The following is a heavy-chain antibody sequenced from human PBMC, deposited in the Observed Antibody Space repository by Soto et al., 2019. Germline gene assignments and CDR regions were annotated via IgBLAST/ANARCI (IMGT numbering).Heavy chain of an antibody. Sequence: PSETLSLTCTFSGCSISSYFWSLIRQPPGKGLEWIGYIYYSGTINYNPSLKSRVTMSVDTSSNQFSLKLNSVTAADTAIYYCARGLNFYDIRAPFGHWGQGSLVTVSS. D-gene: IGHD3-22*01. CDR2: IYYSGTI. CDR3: ARGLNFYDIRAPFGH. J-gene: IGHJ4*02. V-gene: IGHV4-59*01. CDR1: GCSISSYF.